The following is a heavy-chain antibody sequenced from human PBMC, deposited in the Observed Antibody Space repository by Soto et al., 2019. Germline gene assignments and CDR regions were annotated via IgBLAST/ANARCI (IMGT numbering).Heavy chain of an antibody. V-gene: IGHV4-30-4*01. CDR2: IYYSGST. J-gene: IGHJ5*02. CDR1: GGSISSGDYY. D-gene: IGHD3-3*01. CDR3: ARDRVTIFGVARGWFDP. Sequence: ASETLSLTCTVSGGSISSGDYYWSWIRQPPGKGLEWIGYIYYSGSTYYNPSLKSRVTISVDTSKNQFSLKLSSVTAADTAVYYCARDRVTIFGVARGWFDPWGQGTLVTVSS.